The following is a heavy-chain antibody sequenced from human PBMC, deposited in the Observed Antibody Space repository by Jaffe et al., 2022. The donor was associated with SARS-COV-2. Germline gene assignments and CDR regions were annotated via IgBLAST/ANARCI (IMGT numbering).Heavy chain of an antibody. V-gene: IGHV3-23*01. CDR1: GFIFSTYA. J-gene: IGHJ3*02. Sequence: EVQLLQSGGGLVQPGGSLRLSCAASGFIFSTYAMSWVRQAPGKGLEWVSTISASGGSAYYGDSVKGRFTISRDKSRNTLYLEMDSLRAEDTAVYFCAKDLPRSGNDAFDIWGQGTMVTVS. CDR2: ISASGGSA. CDR3: AKDLPRSGNDAFDI.